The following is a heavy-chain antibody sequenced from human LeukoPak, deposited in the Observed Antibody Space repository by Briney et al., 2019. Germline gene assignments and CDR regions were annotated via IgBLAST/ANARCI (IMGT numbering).Heavy chain of an antibody. V-gene: IGHV1-18*01. CDR3: ARDPDYLNLLY. J-gene: IGHJ4*02. CDR2: ISAYNGNT. Sequence: ASVKVSCKASGYTFSSYGISWVRQAPGQGLEWMGWISAYNGNTNSAQNLQGRVTMTTDTSTSTAYMELRSLRSDDTAVYYCARDPDYLNLLYWGQGTLVTVSS. CDR1: GYTFSSYG. D-gene: IGHD5-12*01.